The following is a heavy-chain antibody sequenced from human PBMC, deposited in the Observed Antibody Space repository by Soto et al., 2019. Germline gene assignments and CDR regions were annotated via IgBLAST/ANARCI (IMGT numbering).Heavy chain of an antibody. J-gene: IGHJ6*03. V-gene: IGHV1-46*01. D-gene: IGHD2-2*01. CDR2: INPSGGST. Sequence: ASVKVSCKASGYTFTSYYMHWVRQAPGQGLEWMGIINPSGGSTSYAQKFQGRVTMTRDTSTSTAYMQLSSLRSEDTGLYYCAREEAQYQLLHSYYYMDVWGKGTTVTVSS. CDR1: GYTFTSYY. CDR3: AREEAQYQLLHSYYYMDV.